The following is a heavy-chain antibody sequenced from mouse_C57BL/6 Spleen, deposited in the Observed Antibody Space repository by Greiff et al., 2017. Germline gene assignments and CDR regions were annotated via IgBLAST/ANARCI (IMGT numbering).Heavy chain of an antibody. D-gene: IGHD1-1*01. CDR1: GYTFTSYW. CDR2: IDPSDSYT. J-gene: IGHJ2*01. V-gene: IGHV1-50*01. Sequence: VQLQQPGAELVKPGASVKLSCKASGYTFTSYWMQWVKQRPGQGLEWIGEIDPSDSYTNYNQKFKGKATLTVDTSSSTAYMQLSSLTSEDSAVYYCAREGNYYGSSYGYWGQGTTLTVSS. CDR3: AREGNYYGSSYGY.